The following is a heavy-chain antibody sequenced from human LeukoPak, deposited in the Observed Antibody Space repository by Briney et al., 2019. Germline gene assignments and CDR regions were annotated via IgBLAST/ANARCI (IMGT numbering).Heavy chain of an antibody. J-gene: IGHJ4*02. CDR1: GGSFSGYY. V-gene: IGHV4-34*01. CDR3: ARDSGGWHRRDY. D-gene: IGHD6-19*01. CDR2: INHSGST. Sequence: SETLSLTCAVYGGSFSGYYWSWIRQPPGKGLEWIGEINHSGSTNYNPSLKSRVTISVDTSKNQFSLKLSSVTAADTAVYYCARDSGGWHRRDYWGQGTLVTVSS.